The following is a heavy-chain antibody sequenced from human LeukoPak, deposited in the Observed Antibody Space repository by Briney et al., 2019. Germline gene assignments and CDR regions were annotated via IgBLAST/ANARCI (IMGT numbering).Heavy chain of an antibody. Sequence: SETLSLTCAVYGGSFSGYYWSWIRQPPGKGLEWIGEINHSGSTNYNPSLKSRGTISVDTSKNQFSLKLSSVTAADTAVYYCARVSQLVAWFDPWGQGTLVTVSS. CDR2: INHSGST. V-gene: IGHV4-34*01. CDR1: GGSFSGYY. D-gene: IGHD6-13*01. CDR3: ARVSQLVAWFDP. J-gene: IGHJ5*02.